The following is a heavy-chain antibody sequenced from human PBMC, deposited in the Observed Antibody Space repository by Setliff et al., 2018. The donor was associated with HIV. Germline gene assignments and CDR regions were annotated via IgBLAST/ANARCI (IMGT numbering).Heavy chain of an antibody. CDR3: ARGPPIVVVPAALLTFDY. CDR1: GYTFTSYG. V-gene: IGHV1-18*01. Sequence: ASVKVSCKAFGYTFTSYGISWVRQAPGQGLGWMGWISAYNGNTNYAQKLQGRVTMTTDTSTSTAYMELTSLRSDDTAVYYCARGPPIVVVPAALLTFDYWGQGTLVTVSS. D-gene: IGHD2-2*01. J-gene: IGHJ4*02. CDR2: ISAYNGNT.